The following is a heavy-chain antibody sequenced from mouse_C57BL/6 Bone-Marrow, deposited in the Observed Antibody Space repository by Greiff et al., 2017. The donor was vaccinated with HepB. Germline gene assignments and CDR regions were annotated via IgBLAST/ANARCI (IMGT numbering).Heavy chain of an antibody. J-gene: IGHJ3*01. CDR1: GYTFTDYY. Sequence: EVKLQQSGPVLVKPGASVKMSCKASGYTFTDYYMNWVKQSHGKSLEWIGVINPYNGGTSYNQKFKGKATLTVDKSSSTAYMELNSLTSEDSAVYYCARRLGNYYGSSYWFAYWGQGTLVTVSA. D-gene: IGHD1-1*01. CDR3: ARRLGNYYGSSYWFAY. V-gene: IGHV1-19*01. CDR2: INPYNGGT.